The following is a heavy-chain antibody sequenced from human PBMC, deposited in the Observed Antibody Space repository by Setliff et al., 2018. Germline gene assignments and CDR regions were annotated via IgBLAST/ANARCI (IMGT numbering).Heavy chain of an antibody. V-gene: IGHV3-33*08. D-gene: IGHD2-15*01. CDR3: ARTCSGSGCYAGLES. Sequence: HPGGSLRLSCAASGFTFSTYRMHWVRQAPGKGLEWVAVIWGDGGTKYHADSVKGRFTISRDNSKNTLYLQMSSLRPEDTAVYYCARTCSGSGCYAGLESWGQGTPVTVSS. CDR1: GFTFSTYR. CDR2: IWGDGGTK. J-gene: IGHJ4*02.